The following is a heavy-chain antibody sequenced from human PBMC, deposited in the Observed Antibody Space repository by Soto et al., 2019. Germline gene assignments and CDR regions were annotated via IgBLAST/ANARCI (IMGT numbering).Heavy chain of an antibody. CDR3: ARDPRYNWKVSWFDP. J-gene: IGHJ5*02. V-gene: IGHV4-31*03. D-gene: IGHD1-20*01. Sequence: SETLSLTCTVSGGSISSGGYYWSWIRQHPGKGLEWIGYIYYSGSTYYNPSLKSRVTISVDTSKNQFSLKLSSVTAADTAVYYCARDPRYNWKVSWFDPWGQGTLVTVSS. CDR2: IYYSGST. CDR1: GGSISSGGYY.